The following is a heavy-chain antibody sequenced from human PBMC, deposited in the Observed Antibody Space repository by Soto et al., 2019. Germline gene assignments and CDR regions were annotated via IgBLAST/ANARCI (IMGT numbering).Heavy chain of an antibody. D-gene: IGHD5-12*01. CDR2: ISAYNGKT. Sequence: ASLKVSCKASGYTFTSYGISWVLQAPGQGLEWMGWISAYNGKTNYAQNVQGRVTMTTDTSTRTAYMDLRSLRSDDTAVYYCARGGDVNYYHGMDVWGQGTTVTV. J-gene: IGHJ6*02. CDR3: ARGGDVNYYHGMDV. CDR1: GYTFTSYG. V-gene: IGHV1-18*01.